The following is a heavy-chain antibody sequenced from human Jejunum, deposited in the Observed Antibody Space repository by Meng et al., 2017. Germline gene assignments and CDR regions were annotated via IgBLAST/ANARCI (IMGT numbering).Heavy chain of an antibody. Sequence: QVQLVQDGAEVKKSGASVKVCCKASGYTFSDHDIHWVRQAPGQGLEWMGWTNPDTGGTNYAQKFQGWVTMTRDTSISTAYMELRRLRSDDTAVYYCARDAGSFLDYYFDSWGQGTLVTVSS. CDR3: ARDAGSFLDYYFDS. V-gene: IGHV1-2*04. CDR2: TNPDTGGT. J-gene: IGHJ4*02. D-gene: IGHD1-1*01. CDR1: GYTFSDHD.